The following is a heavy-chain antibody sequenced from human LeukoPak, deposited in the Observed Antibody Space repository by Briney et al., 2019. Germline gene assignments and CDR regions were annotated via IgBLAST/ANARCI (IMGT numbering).Heavy chain of an antibody. J-gene: IGHJ6*03. CDR2: INPSGGST. V-gene: IGHV1-46*01. CDR1: GYTFTSYY. CDR3: ALGYCTNGVCTPGYYYYMDV. D-gene: IGHD2-8*01. Sequence: ASVKVSCKASGYTFTSYYMHWVRQAPGQGLEWMGIINPSGGSTSYAQKFQGRVTMTRDMSTSTAYMELSSLRSEDTAVYYCALGYCTNGVCTPGYYYYMDVWGKGTTVTVSS.